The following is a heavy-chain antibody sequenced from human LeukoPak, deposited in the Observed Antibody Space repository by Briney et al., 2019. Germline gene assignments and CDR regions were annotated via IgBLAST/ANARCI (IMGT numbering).Heavy chain of an antibody. CDR1: GFTFSSFG. CDR2: IWYDGNNK. J-gene: IGHJ4*02. D-gene: IGHD3-22*01. CDR3: ARAFTSTGYYYVEY. V-gene: IGHV3-33*01. Sequence: GGSLRLSCAASGFTFSSFGMHWVRLAPGKGLEWLAVIWYDGNNKYYADSVKGRFTISRDNSKNTLYLQMNSLRAEDTAVYYCARAFTSTGYYYVEYWGQGTLVAVSS.